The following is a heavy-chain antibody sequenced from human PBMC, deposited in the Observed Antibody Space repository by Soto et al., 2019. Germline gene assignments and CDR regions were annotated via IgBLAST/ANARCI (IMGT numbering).Heavy chain of an antibody. D-gene: IGHD3-10*01. V-gene: IGHV4-59*01. Sequence: SETLSLTCTVSGGSISSYYWSWIRQPPGKGLEWIGYIYYSGSPNYNPSLRSRVTISVDTSKNQFSLKLSSVTAADTAVYYCARVWGGAFDFWGQGTMVTVSS. CDR1: GGSISSYY. CDR2: IYYSGSP. J-gene: IGHJ3*01. CDR3: ARVWGGAFDF.